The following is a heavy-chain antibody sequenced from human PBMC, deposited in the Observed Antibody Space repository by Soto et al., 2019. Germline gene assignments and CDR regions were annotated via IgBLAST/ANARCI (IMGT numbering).Heavy chain of an antibody. CDR2: IYPGDTDT. CDR1: GGSFTGFC. D-gene: IGHD6-6*01. CDR3: ARGADSSWVYFDF. J-gene: IGHJ4*02. V-gene: IGHV5-51*01. Sequence: PGVPLTISCKVSGGSFTGFCIGWMRQIPGKGLEWMGIIYPGDTDTRYRPSLQGQVTISADKSLSTAYLQWGSLKASDTAMYYCARGADSSWVYFDFWGQGTLVTVSS.